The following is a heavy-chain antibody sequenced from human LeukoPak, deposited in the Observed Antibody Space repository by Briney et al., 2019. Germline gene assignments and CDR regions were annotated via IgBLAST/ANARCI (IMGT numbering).Heavy chain of an antibody. CDR2: ISSSSSYI. Sequence: GGSLRLSCAASGFTFSSYSMNWVRQAPGKGLEWVSSISSSSSYIYYADSVKGRFTISRDNAKNSLYLQMNSLRAEDTAVYYCARVVGLATGDHAFDIWGQGTMVTVSS. D-gene: IGHD7-27*01. J-gene: IGHJ3*02. CDR3: ARVVGLATGDHAFDI. CDR1: GFTFSSYS. V-gene: IGHV3-21*01.